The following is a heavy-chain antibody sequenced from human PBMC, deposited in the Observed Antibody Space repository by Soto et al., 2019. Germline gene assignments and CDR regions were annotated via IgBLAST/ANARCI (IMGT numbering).Heavy chain of an antibody. Sequence: EVQLLESGGGLVQPGGSLRLSCAASGFPFKTYTMSWVRQAPGRGLEWVSGIVGDGIIIYYADSVKGRFTVSRDNSKNTLFLQMNSLREEDTAVYSCAKDFVANNGVWEPFDMWGQGTKVTVFS. D-gene: IGHD2-8*01. J-gene: IGHJ3*02. CDR1: GFPFKTYT. V-gene: IGHV3-23*03. CDR3: AKDFVANNGVWEPFDM. CDR2: IVGDGIII.